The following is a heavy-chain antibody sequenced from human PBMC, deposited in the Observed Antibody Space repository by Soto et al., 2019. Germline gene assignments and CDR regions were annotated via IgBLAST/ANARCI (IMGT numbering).Heavy chain of an antibody. CDR2: ISVYNGNT. CDR1: GYTFTNYG. CDR3: ARWQLNGQYYFDY. J-gene: IGHJ4*02. Sequence: GASVKVSCKASGYTFTNYGISWVRQAPGQGLEWMGWISVYNGNTNYAQKLLGRVTMTTDTSTSTAYMELRSLRSDDTAVYYCARWQLNGQYYFDYWGQGTLVTVSS. D-gene: IGHD2-8*01. V-gene: IGHV1-18*01.